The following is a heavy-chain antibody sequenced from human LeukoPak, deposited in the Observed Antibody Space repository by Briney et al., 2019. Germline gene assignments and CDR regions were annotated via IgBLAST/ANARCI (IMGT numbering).Heavy chain of an antibody. V-gene: IGHV4-34*01. D-gene: IGHD3-10*01. CDR1: GGSISSYY. J-gene: IGHJ5*02. CDR3: ARLGVRGVIP. CDR2: INHSGST. Sequence: PSETLSLTCTVSGGSISSYYWSWIRQPPGKGLEWIGEINHSGSTNYNPSLKSRVTISVDTSKNQFSLKLSSVTAADTAVYYCARLGVRGVIPWGQGTLVTVSS.